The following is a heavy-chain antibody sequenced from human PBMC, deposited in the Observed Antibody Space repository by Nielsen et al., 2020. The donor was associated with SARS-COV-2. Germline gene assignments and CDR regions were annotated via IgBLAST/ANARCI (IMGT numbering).Heavy chain of an antibody. D-gene: IGHD2-15*01. CDR3: ARAHCSGGSCYSYYYGMDV. V-gene: IGHV1-46*01. Sequence: ASVKVFCKASGYTFTSYYMHWVRQAPGQGLEWMGIINPSGGSTSYAQKFQGRVTMTRDTSTSTVYMELSSLRSEDTAVYYCARAHCSGGSCYSYYYGMDVWGQGTTVTVSS. CDR1: GYTFTSYY. J-gene: IGHJ6*02. CDR2: INPSGGST.